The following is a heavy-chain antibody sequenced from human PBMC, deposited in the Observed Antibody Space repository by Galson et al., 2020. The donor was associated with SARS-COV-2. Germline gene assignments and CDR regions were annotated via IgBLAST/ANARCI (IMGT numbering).Heavy chain of an antibody. CDR1: GYSISSGYY. J-gene: IGHJ5*02. D-gene: IGHD6-13*01. CDR3: ARDHKRIAAAGTGWFDP. CDR2: IYHSGST. Sequence: SETLSLTCAVSGYSISSGYYWGWIRQPPGKGLEWIGSIYHSGSTYYNPSLKSRVTISVDTSKNQFSLKLSSVTAADTAVYYCARDHKRIAAAGTGWFDPWGQGTLVTVSS. V-gene: IGHV4-38-2*02.